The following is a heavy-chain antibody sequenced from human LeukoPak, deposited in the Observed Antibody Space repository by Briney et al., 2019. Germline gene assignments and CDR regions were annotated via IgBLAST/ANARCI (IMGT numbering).Heavy chain of an antibody. Sequence: GGSLRLSCAASGFTFRSYAMSWVRQAPGKGLEWVSAISGSGDTTYYAGSVKGRFTISRDNSKNTLYLQMNSLRPEDTAVYYCAKVGARGCSSSTCFIYWGQGTLVTVSS. D-gene: IGHD2-2*01. V-gene: IGHV3-23*01. J-gene: IGHJ4*02. CDR1: GFTFRSYA. CDR3: AKVGARGCSSSTCFIY. CDR2: ISGSGDTT.